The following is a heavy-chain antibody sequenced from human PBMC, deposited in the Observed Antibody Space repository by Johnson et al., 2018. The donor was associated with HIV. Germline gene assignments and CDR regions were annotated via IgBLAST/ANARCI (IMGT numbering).Heavy chain of an antibody. CDR1: GFTFGDYG. CDR3: TTFNWGSSGAFDI. V-gene: IGHV3-20*04. J-gene: IGHJ3*02. CDR2: IRWNGGTT. D-gene: IGHD7-27*01. Sequence: VQLVESGGGVVRPGGSLRLSCAASGFTFGDYGMRWVRQAPGKGLEWVSGIRWNGGTTGYADSVKGRFTISRDNSKNTLYLQMNSLRAEDTAVYYCTTFNWGSSGAFDIWGQGTLVTVSS.